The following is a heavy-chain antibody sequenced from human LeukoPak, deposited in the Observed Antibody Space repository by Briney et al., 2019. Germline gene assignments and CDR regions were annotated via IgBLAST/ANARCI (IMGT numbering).Heavy chain of an antibody. CDR2: LSGSGGST. J-gene: IGHJ6*02. CDR3: ASVYKYGMDV. V-gene: IGHV3-23*01. CDR1: GFTFSGYA. Sequence: PGGSLRLSCVASGFTFSGYAMSWVRQAPGKGLEWVSGLSGSGGSTYYADSVKGRFTISRDNSKNTLYLQMNSLRAEDTAVYYCASVYKYGMDVWGQGTTVIVSS.